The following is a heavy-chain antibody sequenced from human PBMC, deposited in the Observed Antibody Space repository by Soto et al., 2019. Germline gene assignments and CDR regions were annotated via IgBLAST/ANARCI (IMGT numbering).Heavy chain of an antibody. CDR3: AREYGFYDRSGQLDYWYFGL. J-gene: IGHJ2*01. D-gene: IGHD3-22*01. CDR2: INAGNGDT. CDR1: GYSFTNYV. V-gene: IGHV1-3*01. Sequence: QAQLVQSGAEVKKPGASVKISCKASGYSFTNYVIHWLRQAPGQSLERMGCINAGNGDTKFSQKCQDRVTMTRDTSATTVYMELSSLSSEDTAVYYCAREYGFYDRSGQLDYWYFGLWGRGTLVTVSP.